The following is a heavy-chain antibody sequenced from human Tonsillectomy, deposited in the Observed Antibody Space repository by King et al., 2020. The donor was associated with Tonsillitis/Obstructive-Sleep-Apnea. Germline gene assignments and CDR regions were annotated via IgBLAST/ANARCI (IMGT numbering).Heavy chain of an antibody. CDR1: GYSFTSYW. J-gene: IGHJ6*02. V-gene: IGHV5-51*03. CDR3: ASPGVVMATIVSDYSGMDV. CDR2: IYPGDSDT. D-gene: IGHD5-24*01. Sequence: QLVQSGAEVKKPGESLRISCKASGYSFTSYWIAWVRQMPGKGLEWMGIIYPGDSDTRYSPSFQGQVTISAHKSISTAYVQWNSLKASDTAMYYCASPGVVMATIVSDYSGMDVWGQGTTVTVSS.